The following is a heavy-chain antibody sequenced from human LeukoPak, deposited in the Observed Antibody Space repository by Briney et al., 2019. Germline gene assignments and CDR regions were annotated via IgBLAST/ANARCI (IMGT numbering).Heavy chain of an antibody. CDR3: VSGYTSGY. Sequence: PGRSLRLSRAASGVTLSPYWMAWVCQAPGKGQEWVAAINQDGSGEYYMESVKGRFSVSRDNARNSAYLQLDSLRGEDSAVYYCVSGYTSGYWGQGTQVTVSS. CDR2: INQDGSGE. J-gene: IGHJ1*01. D-gene: IGHD6-19*01. CDR1: GVTLSPYW. V-gene: IGHV3-7*01.